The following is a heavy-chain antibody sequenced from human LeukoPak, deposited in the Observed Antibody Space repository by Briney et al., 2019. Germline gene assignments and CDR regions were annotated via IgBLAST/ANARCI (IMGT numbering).Heavy chain of an antibody. J-gene: IGHJ6*02. V-gene: IGHV3-48*02. CDR2: IGSRTTTT. CDR3: ARKPNYYRSYNYGLDV. D-gene: IGHD3-22*01. CDR1: GFSISSYA. Sequence: PGRSLRLSCAASGFSISSYAMNWVRQAPGKGLEWVSHIGSRTTTTYYADSVKGRFTITRDNAKNSLYLQVNSLRDEDTAVYYCARKPNYYRSYNYGLDVWGQGTTVTVSS.